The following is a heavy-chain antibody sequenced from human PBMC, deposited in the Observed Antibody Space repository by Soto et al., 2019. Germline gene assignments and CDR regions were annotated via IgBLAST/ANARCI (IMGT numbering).Heavy chain of an antibody. CDR1: GGSISSGGYY. D-gene: IGHD3-3*01. Sequence: QVQLQESGPGLVKPSQTLSLTCTVSGGSISSGGYYWSWIRQHPGKGLEWIGYIYYSGSTYYNPSIKDRISISVDTSRSQFSRKLRSVTAADTAVYYCARVGSRSIFGPRLGGYYYFDYWGQGTLVTVSS. CDR3: ARVGSRSIFGPRLGGYYYFDY. J-gene: IGHJ4*02. V-gene: IGHV4-31*03. CDR2: IYYSGST.